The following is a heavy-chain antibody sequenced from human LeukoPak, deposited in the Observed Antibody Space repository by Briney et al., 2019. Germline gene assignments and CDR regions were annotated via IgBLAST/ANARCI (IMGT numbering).Heavy chain of an antibody. J-gene: IGHJ3*02. CDR1: DGSITYYY. D-gene: IGHD3-10*01. Sequence: SETLSLTCAVSDGSITYYYWSWIRQPPGKGLEWIGDIYYSGSTNYNPSFKSRVTISVDTSKNQFSLKLSSVTAADTAVYYCARDQAVLWFGEKASDIWGQGTMVTVSS. CDR2: IYYSGST. V-gene: IGHV4-59*01. CDR3: ARDQAVLWFGEKASDI.